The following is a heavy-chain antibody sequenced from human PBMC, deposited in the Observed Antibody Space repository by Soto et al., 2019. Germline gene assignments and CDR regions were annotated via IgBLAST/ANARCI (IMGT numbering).Heavy chain of an antibody. CDR1: GFTFSDYA. Sequence: GGSLRLSCLASGFTFSDYAMTWVRHVPGRGLEWVASLDGAGGSTYYADSVRGRFTISKDNSQNTLFLQMKRLTVDDTAIYYCAAPRDEYGSGVSWFTYGMDIWGQGTTVTVSS. V-gene: IGHV3-23*01. J-gene: IGHJ6*02. CDR3: AAPRDEYGSGVSWFTYGMDI. CDR2: LDGAGGST. D-gene: IGHD3-10*01.